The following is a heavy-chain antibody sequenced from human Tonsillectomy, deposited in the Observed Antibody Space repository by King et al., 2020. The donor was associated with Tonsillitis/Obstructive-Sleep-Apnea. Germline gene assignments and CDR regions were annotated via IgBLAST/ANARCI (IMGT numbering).Heavy chain of an antibody. Sequence: VQLVESGGGVVQPGRSLRLSCAASGFTFSNYAMHWVRQAPGKGLEWVAVISYDGNNKYYADSVKGRFPSSRDNSKNTLYLQMNSLSAEDTAVYYCAREGPAGYFDYWGQGTLVTVSS. CDR3: AREGPAGYFDY. J-gene: IGHJ4*02. CDR2: ISYDGNNK. V-gene: IGHV3-30*01. CDR1: GFTFSNYA.